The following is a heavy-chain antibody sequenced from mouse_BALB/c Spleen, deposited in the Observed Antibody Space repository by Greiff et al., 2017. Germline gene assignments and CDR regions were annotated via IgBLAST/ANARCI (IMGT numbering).Heavy chain of an antibody. CDR2: IDPANGNT. Sequence: EVQLQESGAELVKPGASVKLSCTASGFNIKDTYMHWVKQRPEQGLEWIGRIDPANGNTKYDPKFQGKATITADTSSNTAYLQLSSLTSEDTAVYYCARSDYLEPFDYWGQGTTLTVSS. D-gene: IGHD5-5*01. J-gene: IGHJ2*01. CDR3: ARSDYLEPFDY. V-gene: IGHV14-3*02. CDR1: GFNIKDTY.